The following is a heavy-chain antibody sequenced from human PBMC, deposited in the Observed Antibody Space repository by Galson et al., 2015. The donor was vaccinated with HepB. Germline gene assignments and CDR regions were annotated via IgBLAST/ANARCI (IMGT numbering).Heavy chain of an antibody. V-gene: IGHV3-23*01. CDR1: GFSFSSFA. D-gene: IGHD3-10*01. CDR3: AKELSFNSGRPFDY. Sequence: SLRLSCAASGFSFSSFAMSWVRQAPGKGLEWISVISDDSGSIFYADSVRGRFTISRDNSKNTLYLQMNSLRAEDSALYYCAKELSFNSGRPFDYWGQGILVTVSS. J-gene: IGHJ4*02. CDR2: ISDDSGSI.